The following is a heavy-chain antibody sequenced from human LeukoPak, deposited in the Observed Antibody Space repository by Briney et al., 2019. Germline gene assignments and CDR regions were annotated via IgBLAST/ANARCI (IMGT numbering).Heavy chain of an antibody. D-gene: IGHD3-10*01. CDR2: INHSGST. J-gene: IGHJ4*02. V-gene: IGHV4-34*01. Sequence: SETLPLTCAVYGGSFSGYYWSWIRQPPGKGLEWIGEINHSGSTNYNPSLKSRVTISVDTSKNQFSLKLSSVTAADTAVYYCARGSDYYGSGSYYNCWGQGTLVTVSS. CDR3: ARGSDYYGSGSYYNC. CDR1: GGSFSGYY.